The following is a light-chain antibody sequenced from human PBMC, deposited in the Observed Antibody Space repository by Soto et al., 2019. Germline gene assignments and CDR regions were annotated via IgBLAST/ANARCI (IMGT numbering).Light chain of an antibody. CDR1: QGINTF. CDR2: AAS. J-gene: IGKJ5*01. Sequence: IQLTQSPSSLSASVGDRVTITCRASQGINTFLAWYQQKAGKAPKLLIYAASTLQSGVPSRFSGSGSGTEFTLTISSLQPDDFATYYCQQYNSSPITFGQVTRLEI. V-gene: IGKV1-9*01. CDR3: QQYNSSPIT.